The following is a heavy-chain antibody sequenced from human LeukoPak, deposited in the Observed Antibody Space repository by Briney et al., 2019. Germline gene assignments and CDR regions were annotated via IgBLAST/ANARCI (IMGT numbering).Heavy chain of an antibody. CDR2: IYPGDSDT. J-gene: IGHJ4*02. CDR3: ARFGVYCSSTSCWVDY. CDR1: GYSFTSYW. V-gene: IGHV5-51*01. D-gene: IGHD2-2*01. Sequence: GESLKISCKGSGYSFTSYWIGWVRQMPGKGLEWMGIIYPGDSDTRYRPSFQGQVTISADKSISTAYLQWSSLKASDTAMYYCARFGVYCSSTSCWVDYWGQGTLVTVSS.